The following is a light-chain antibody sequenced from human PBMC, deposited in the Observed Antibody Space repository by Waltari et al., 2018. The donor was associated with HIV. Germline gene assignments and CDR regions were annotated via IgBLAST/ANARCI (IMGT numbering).Light chain of an antibody. CDR3: QQYNNWPRGT. CDR2: AAS. J-gene: IGKJ1*01. Sequence: EMVMTQSPATLSVSLGDRVTLPCRASQSVSINLAWFQHKRGQAPRLLIYAASIRATGVPARFRGSGSGTDFTLTITSFQSEDLAVYVCQQYNNWPRGTFGPGTKVEV. V-gene: IGKV3-15*01. CDR1: QSVSIN.